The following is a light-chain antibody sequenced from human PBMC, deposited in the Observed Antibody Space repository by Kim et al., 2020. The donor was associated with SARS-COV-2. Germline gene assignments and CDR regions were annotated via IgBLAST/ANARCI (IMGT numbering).Light chain of an antibody. V-gene: IGLV2-8*01. Sequence: GQAVTIPCSWTSSDVGVYNYVSLNQQHTRKAPKLMIYEVSKRPSGVPDRFSGSKSGNPASLPVSGLQSEDAADYYCSSYAGSNNLVFGGGTQLTVL. CDR2: EVS. J-gene: IGLJ2*01. CDR1: SSDVGVYNY. CDR3: SSYAGSNNLV.